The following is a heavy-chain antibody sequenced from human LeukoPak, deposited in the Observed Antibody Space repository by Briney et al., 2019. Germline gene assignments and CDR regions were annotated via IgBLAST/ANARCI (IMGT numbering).Heavy chain of an antibody. CDR3: ASYYDSSGSYYFDY. J-gene: IGHJ4*02. Sequence: PSETLSLTCSVSGGSISLYYWSWIRQPPGKGLEWIGHIYYSGTTNYNPSLKSRVTISVDTSKNQFSLKLSSVTAADTAVYYCASYYDSSGSYYFDYWGQGTLVTVSS. CDR2: IYYSGTT. CDR1: GGSISLYY. V-gene: IGHV4-59*08. D-gene: IGHD3-22*01.